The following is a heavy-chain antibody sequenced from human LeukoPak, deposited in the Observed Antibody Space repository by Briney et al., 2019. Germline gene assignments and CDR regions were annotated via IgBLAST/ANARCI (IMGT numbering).Heavy chain of an antibody. V-gene: IGHV1-2*02. Sequence: ASVKVSCKASGYTFTGYYMHWVRQAPGQGLEWMGWINPNSGGTNYAQKFQGRVTMTRDTSISTAYMELSRLRSDDTAVYYCASFRLGQQLAPDAFDIWGQGTMVTVSS. J-gene: IGHJ3*02. CDR2: INPNSGGT. D-gene: IGHD6-13*01. CDR3: ASFRLGQQLAPDAFDI. CDR1: GYTFTGYY.